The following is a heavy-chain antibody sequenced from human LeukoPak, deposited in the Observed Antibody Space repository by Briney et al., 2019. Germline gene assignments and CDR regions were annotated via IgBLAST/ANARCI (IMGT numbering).Heavy chain of an antibody. CDR1: GGSFNTYY. Sequence: SETLSLTCTVSGGSFNTYYWTWIRQPPGKGLQWLGYIYYSGSTHSNAYLKSRVTISLDTSKNQFSLKLSSVTAADTAVYYCARGDSSSWSNYFDPWGQGTLVTVSS. J-gene: IGHJ5*02. CDR3: ARGDSSSWSNYFDP. D-gene: IGHD6-13*01. CDR2: IYYSGST. V-gene: IGHV4-59*08.